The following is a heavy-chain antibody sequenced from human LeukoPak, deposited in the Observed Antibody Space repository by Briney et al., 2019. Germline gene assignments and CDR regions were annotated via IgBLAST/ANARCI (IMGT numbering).Heavy chain of an antibody. V-gene: IGHV3-30*04. CDR3: ARGLHDRSWYGAH. D-gene: IGHD6-13*01. CDR1: GFTFSDYT. CDR2: LPPDGSYQ. J-gene: IGHJ4*02. Sequence: GRSLRLSCAASGFTFSDYTMRWVRQAPGKGLEWVALLPPDGSYQYYADSLKGRFTISRDNFKNALYLQMNSLRLEDTAVYYCARGLHDRSWYGAHWGQGTLLSVSS.